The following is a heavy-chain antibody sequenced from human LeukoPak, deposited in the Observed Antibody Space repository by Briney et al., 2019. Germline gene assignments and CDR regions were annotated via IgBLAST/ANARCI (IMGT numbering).Heavy chain of an antibody. CDR1: GSSFTSYW. D-gene: IGHD3-16*01. CDR2: IYPGDSDT. CDR3: VGGRVFDAFDI. J-gene: IGHJ3*02. V-gene: IGHV5-51*01. Sequence: GESLQISCQGSGSSFTSYWIGWVRQVPGKGLEWMGIIYPGDSDTRYSPSFQGQVTISADKSISTAYLQWSSLKASDTAMYYCVGGRVFDAFDIWGQGTMVTVSS.